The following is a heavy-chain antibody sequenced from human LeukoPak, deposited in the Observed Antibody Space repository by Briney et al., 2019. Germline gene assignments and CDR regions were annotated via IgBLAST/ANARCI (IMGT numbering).Heavy chain of an antibody. V-gene: IGHV3-30*02. CDR3: ARGVLFYGSGSYYYYYYYMDV. CDR2: IRYDGSDK. Sequence: GPLRLSFAASGFTFSCYNMNWVRQAPGKGLEWVAFIRYDGSDKYYADSVKGRFTISRDNAKNSLYLKMNSLRAEDTAVYYCARGVLFYGSGSYYYYYYYMDVWGKGTTVTISS. CDR1: GFTFSCYN. D-gene: IGHD3-10*01. J-gene: IGHJ6*03.